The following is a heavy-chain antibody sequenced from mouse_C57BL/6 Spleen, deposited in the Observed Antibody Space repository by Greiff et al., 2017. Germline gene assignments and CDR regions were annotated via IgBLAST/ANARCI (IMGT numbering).Heavy chain of an antibody. CDR1: GYSITSGYY. Sequence: VQLKESGPGLAKPSQSLSLSCSAPGYSITSGYYWYWIRQFPGNKLEWMGYISYDGSNNYNPSLKYRISITRDTSTNQLFLKLNSVTTEDTATYYCARSDYDAYFDFWGTGTTLTVSS. D-gene: IGHD2-4*01. V-gene: IGHV3-6*01. CDR3: ARSDYDAYFDF. CDR2: ISYDGSN. J-gene: IGHJ1*03.